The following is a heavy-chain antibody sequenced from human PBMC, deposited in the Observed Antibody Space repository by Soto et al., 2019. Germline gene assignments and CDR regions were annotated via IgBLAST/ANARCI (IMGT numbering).Heavy chain of an antibody. CDR3: ARGGYSYGFVDY. CDR2: INHSGST. D-gene: IGHD5-18*01. Sequence: SETLSLTCAVYGGSFSGYYWSWIRQPPGKGLEWIGEINHSGSTNYNPSLKSRVTISVDTSKNQFSLKLSSVTAADTAVYYCARGGYSYGFVDYWGQGTLVTVSS. V-gene: IGHV4-34*01. CDR1: GGSFSGYY. J-gene: IGHJ4*02.